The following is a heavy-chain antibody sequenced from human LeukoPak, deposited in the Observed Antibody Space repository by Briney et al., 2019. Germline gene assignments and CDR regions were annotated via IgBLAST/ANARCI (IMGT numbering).Heavy chain of an antibody. CDR1: GVSVSHDY. D-gene: IGHD6-13*01. J-gene: IGHJ4*02. CDR2: IYSRGTT. Sequence: GGSLRLSCAASGVSVSHDYMSWVRQAPGKGLEWVSAIYSRGTTSYADSVKGRFIISRDNSKDVLYLQMNSLRAEDTAVYYCARVIAAAGTDSPHYFDYWGQGTLVTVSS. V-gene: IGHV3-53*01. CDR3: ARVIAAAGTDSPHYFDY.